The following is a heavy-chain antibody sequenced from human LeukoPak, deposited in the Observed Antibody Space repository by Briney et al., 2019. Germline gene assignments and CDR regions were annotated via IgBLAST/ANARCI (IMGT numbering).Heavy chain of an antibody. CDR2: IYYNERP. D-gene: IGHD6-6*01. CDR1: GGSISSYY. V-gene: IGHV4-59*08. Sequence: SETLSLTCTVSGGSISSYYWSWIRQPPGKGLECIGYIYYNERPYYNPSLKSRVTISVDTSKNQFSLKLSSVTAADTAVYYCARQEYSSSSGYYYYMDVWGKGTTVTVSS. J-gene: IGHJ6*03. CDR3: ARQEYSSSSGYYYYMDV.